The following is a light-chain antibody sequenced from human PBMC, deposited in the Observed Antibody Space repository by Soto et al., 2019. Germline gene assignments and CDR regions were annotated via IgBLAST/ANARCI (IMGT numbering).Light chain of an antibody. V-gene: IGLV1-51*01. CDR3: GTWDINLDTVV. CDR2: DNH. J-gene: IGLJ2*01. Sequence: QSVLTQPPSVSAAPGQRVTISCSGSSSNIGGNYVSWYQVVPRTAPKLLIYDNHKRLSGVPDRFSGSKSGTSATLGIADLHAGDEAHYYCGTWDINLDTVVFGGGTKVTVL. CDR1: SSNIGGNY.